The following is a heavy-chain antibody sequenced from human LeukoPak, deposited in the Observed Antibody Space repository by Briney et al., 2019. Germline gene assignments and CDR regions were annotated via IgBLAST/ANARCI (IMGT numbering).Heavy chain of an antibody. CDR1: GFTFSTYW. CDR2: IKQDGSDK. J-gene: IGHJ4*02. D-gene: IGHD1-26*01. CDR3: ARRLEYSGSKGVFDY. V-gene: IGHV3-7*05. Sequence: GGSLRLSCAASGFTFSTYWMAWVRQAPGKGLEWVANIKQDGSDKNFVDSVKGRFTISRDNAKNSLYLQMNSLRVEDTAVYYCARRLEYSGSKGVFDYWGQGTLVTVSS.